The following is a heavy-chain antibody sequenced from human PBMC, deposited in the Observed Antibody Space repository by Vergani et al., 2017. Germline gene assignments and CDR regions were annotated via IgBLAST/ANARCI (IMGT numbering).Heavy chain of an antibody. CDR3: ARDLYYEILTNLYYYYGMDV. V-gene: IGHV1-18*01. CDR2: ISTYNGNT. Sequence: QVQLVQSGAEVKKPGASVKVSCKASGYTFTSYGISWVRQAPGQGLEWMGWISTYNGNTNYAQKLQGRVTMTTDTSTSTAYMELRSLRSDDTAVYYCARDLYYEILTNLYYYYGMDVWGQGTTVTVSS. J-gene: IGHJ6*02. CDR1: GYTFTSYG. D-gene: IGHD3-9*01.